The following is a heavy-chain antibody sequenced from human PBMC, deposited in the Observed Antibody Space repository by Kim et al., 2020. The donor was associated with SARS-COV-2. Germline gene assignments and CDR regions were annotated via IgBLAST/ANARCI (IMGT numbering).Heavy chain of an antibody. CDR1: GGPISSGGYY. CDR2: IYYSGST. V-gene: IGHV4-31*03. D-gene: IGHD3-10*01. Sequence: SETLSLTCTVSGGPISSGGYYWSWIRQHPGKGLEWIGYIYYSGSTYYNPSLKSRVTISVDTSKNQFSLKLSSVTAADTAVYYCTAGETQSDAFDIWGQGTMVTVSS. CDR3: TAGETQSDAFDI. J-gene: IGHJ3*02.